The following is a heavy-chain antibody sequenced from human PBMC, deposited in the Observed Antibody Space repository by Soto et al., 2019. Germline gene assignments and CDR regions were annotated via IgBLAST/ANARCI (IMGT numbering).Heavy chain of an antibody. D-gene: IGHD3-16*01. CDR3: AREMGACSDSSCYPGPYDS. CDR1: GFTFTSYS. CDR2: ITSKSTTI. V-gene: IGHV3-48*02. J-gene: IGHJ5*02. Sequence: GGSLRLSCAASGFTFTSYSMNWVRQAPGQGLEWVSYITSKSTTIKYADSVKGRFAVSRDNAKNSLYLQLNSLRDEDTAVYYCAREMGACSDSSCYPGPYDSWGQGTLVTVSS.